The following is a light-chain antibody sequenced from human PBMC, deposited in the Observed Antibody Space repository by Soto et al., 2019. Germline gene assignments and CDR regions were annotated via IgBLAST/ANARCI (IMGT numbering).Light chain of an antibody. Sequence: EIVLTQSPGTLSLSPGERATLSCRASQSFSSSYLAWYQQKPGQAPRLLIYGASSRATGIPDRFSGSGSGTDFTLTITRLEPKDFAVYYCQQYDNSPWTFGQGTKVEIK. CDR2: GAS. J-gene: IGKJ1*01. V-gene: IGKV3-20*01. CDR3: QQYDNSPWT. CDR1: QSFSSSY.